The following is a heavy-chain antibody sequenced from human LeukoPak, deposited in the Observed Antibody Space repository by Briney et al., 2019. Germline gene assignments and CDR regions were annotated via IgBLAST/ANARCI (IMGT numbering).Heavy chain of an antibody. J-gene: IGHJ4*02. Sequence: TGGSLRLSCAASGLALSSYAMSWVRQAPGKGLEWVSTISVASNTFYADSVKGRFTISRDNSRNTVYLQMTSLRADDTAVYYCADYGVSGVRNNFYWGQGILVTVSS. CDR1: GLALSSYA. D-gene: IGHD3-3*01. CDR2: ISVASNT. V-gene: IGHV3-23*01. CDR3: ADYGVSGVRNNFY.